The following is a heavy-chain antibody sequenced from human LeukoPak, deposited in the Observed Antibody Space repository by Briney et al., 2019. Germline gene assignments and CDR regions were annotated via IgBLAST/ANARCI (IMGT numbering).Heavy chain of an antibody. V-gene: IGHV1-8*01. J-gene: IGHJ4*02. CDR1: GYTFTSYD. CDR3: ARDKVGPGPPSGYYYDSSGYYYDPFFDY. D-gene: IGHD3-22*01. CDR2: MNPNSGNT. Sequence: ASVKVSCKASGYTFTSYDINWVRQATGQGLEWMGWMNPNSGNTGYAQKFQGRVTMTRNTSISTAYMELRSLRSDDTAVYYCARDKVGPGPPSGYYYDSSGYYYDPFFDYWGQGTLVTVSS.